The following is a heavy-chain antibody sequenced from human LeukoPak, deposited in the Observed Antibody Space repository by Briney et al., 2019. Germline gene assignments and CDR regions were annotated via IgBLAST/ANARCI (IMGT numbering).Heavy chain of an antibody. J-gene: IGHJ4*02. Sequence: GGSLRLSCAASGFTLSSYAMSWVRQTPEKGLEWVSAISGSGANTYYADSVKGRFTISRDNSKNTLYLQLNSLRAEDTAVYYCAKDRCSSGNCYPHRFDYWGQGTLVTVSS. D-gene: IGHD2-15*01. CDR1: GFTLSSYA. CDR3: AKDRCSSGNCYPHRFDY. CDR2: ISGSGANT. V-gene: IGHV3-23*01.